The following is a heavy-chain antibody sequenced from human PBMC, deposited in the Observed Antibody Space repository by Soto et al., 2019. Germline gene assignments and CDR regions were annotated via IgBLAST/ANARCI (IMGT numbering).Heavy chain of an antibody. CDR1: GFTFDDYA. Sequence: PGGSLRLSCAASGFTFDDYAMHWVRQAPGRGLEWVSGISWNSGTIGYADSVKGRFTISRDNAKNSLYLQMNSLISEDTALYYCAKARRVVVAGTNFDYWGQGTLVTVSS. J-gene: IGHJ4*02. V-gene: IGHV3-9*01. CDR2: ISWNSGTI. CDR3: AKARRVVVAGTNFDY. D-gene: IGHD2-15*01.